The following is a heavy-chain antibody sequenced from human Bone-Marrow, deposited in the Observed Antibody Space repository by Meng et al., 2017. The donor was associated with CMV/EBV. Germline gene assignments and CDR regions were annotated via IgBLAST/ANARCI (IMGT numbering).Heavy chain of an antibody. V-gene: IGHV3-74*03. Sequence: GGSLRLSCAASGFAFSTYWMHWVRQAPGKGLVWVSRIDSDGTVTTYGDSVKGRFTVSRDNAQNTMYLQMSSLRAEDTAVYFCARELKGDGYTHWGQGTLVTFSS. J-gene: IGHJ4*02. D-gene: IGHD5-24*01. CDR1: GFAFSTYW. CDR3: ARELKGDGYTH. CDR2: IDSDGTVT.